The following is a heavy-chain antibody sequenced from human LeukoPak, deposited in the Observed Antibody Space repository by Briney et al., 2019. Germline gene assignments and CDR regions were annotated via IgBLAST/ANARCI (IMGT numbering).Heavy chain of an antibody. D-gene: IGHD6-19*01. J-gene: IGHJ6*02. V-gene: IGHV1-24*01. CDR2: FDPEDGET. CDR3: ARDSGVAVAQYYYYYYGMDV. Sequence: SVKVSCKVSGYTLTELSMHWVRQAPGKGLEWIGGFDPEDGETIYAQKFQGRVTMTEDTSTDTAYMELSSLRSEDTAVYYCARDSGVAVAQYYYYYYGMDVWGQGTTVTVSS. CDR1: GYTLTELS.